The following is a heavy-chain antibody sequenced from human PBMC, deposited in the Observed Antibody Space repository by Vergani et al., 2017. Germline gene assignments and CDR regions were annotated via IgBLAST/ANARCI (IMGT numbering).Heavy chain of an antibody. CDR3: ARDDPSGGDYVGVGDY. D-gene: IGHD4-17*01. CDR2: IWYDGSNK. CDR1: GFTFSSYG. J-gene: IGHJ4*02. V-gene: IGHV3-33*01. Sequence: QVQLVESGGGVVQPGRSLRLSCAASGFTFSSYGMHWVRQAPGNGLEWVAVIWYDGSNKYYADSVKGRFTISRDNSKNTLYLQMNSLRAEDTAVYYCARDDPSGGDYVGVGDYWGQGTLVTVSS.